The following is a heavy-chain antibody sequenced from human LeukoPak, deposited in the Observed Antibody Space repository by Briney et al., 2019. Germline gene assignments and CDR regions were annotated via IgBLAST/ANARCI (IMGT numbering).Heavy chain of an antibody. D-gene: IGHD5-18*01. CDR3: AKDWADSYGDY. J-gene: IGHJ4*02. V-gene: IGHV3-30*18. CDR1: GFTFSSYG. Sequence: PGRSLRLSCAASGFTFSSYGMHWVRQAPGKGLEWVAVISYDGSNKYYADSVKGRFTISRDNSKNTLYLQMNSLRAEDTAVYYCAKDWADSYGDYWGQGTLVTVSS. CDR2: ISYDGSNK.